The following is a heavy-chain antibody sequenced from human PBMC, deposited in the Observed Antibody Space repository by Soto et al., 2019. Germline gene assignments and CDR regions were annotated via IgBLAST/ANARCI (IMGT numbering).Heavy chain of an antibody. V-gene: IGHV5-51*01. Sequence: ESLKISCKCSENSFTISWIGLVLQMPGKGLEWMGLIYPGDSDTRYSPSFQGQVTISADKSISTAYLQWSSLKASDTAMYYCARHVGYCSGNSCHKTQHHAFDIWGQGTMVTVSS. CDR1: ENSFTISW. D-gene: IGHD2-2*01. CDR3: ARHVGYCSGNSCHKTQHHAFDI. CDR2: IYPGDSDT. J-gene: IGHJ3*02.